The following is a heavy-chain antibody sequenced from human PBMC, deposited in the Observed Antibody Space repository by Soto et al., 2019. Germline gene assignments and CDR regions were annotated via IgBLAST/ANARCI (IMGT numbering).Heavy chain of an antibody. V-gene: IGHV4-59*08. J-gene: IGHJ4*02. CDR1: GGSISGYY. CDR2: IYYSGST. Sequence: SETLSLTCTVSGGSISGYYGSWILQPPGKGLEWFGYIYYSGSTNYNPSLKSRVTISVDTSKNQFSLKLTSVTAADTAVYYYARHDCSTTTRCPHFDSWGQGILVTVSS. CDR3: ARHDCSTTTRCPHFDS. D-gene: IGHD2-2*01.